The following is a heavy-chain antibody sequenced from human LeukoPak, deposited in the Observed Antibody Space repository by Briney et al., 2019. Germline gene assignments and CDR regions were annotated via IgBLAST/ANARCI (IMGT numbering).Heavy chain of an antibody. CDR1: GGSISSYY. J-gene: IGHJ6*03. V-gene: IGHV4-59*12. CDR3: ARLPRIAAARYYYYMDV. D-gene: IGHD6-13*01. Sequence: SETLSLTCTVSGGSISSYYWSWIRQPPGKGLEWIGYIYYSGSTNYNPSLKSRVTISVDTSKNQFSLKLSSVTAADTAVYYCARLPRIAAARYYYYMDVWGKGTTVTVSS. CDR2: IYYSGST.